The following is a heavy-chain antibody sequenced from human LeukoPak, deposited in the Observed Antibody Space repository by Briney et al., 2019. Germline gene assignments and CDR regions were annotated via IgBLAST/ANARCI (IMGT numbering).Heavy chain of an antibody. J-gene: IGHJ6*03. CDR2: ISSSSSYI. Sequence: GGSLRLSCAASGFTFSSYSMNWVRQAPGKGLEWVSSISSSSSYIYYADSVKGRFTISRDNAKNSLYLQMNSLRAEDTAVYYCARVSPYDYVWGSPGDYMDVWGKGTTVTVSS. V-gene: IGHV3-21*01. D-gene: IGHD3-16*01. CDR3: ARVSPYDYVWGSPGDYMDV. CDR1: GFTFSSYS.